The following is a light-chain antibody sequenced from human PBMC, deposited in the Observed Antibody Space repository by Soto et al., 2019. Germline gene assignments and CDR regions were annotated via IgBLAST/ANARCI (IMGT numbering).Light chain of an antibody. J-gene: IGKJ5*01. CDR1: QSVNNN. Sequence: EVVMTQSPATLSVSPGERATLSCRASQSVNNNLAWYQQNPGQAPRLLIYDASTRATGIPARFSGSGSGTEFTLTISSLQSGDFAVYYCQQFNNWPITFGQGTRLEI. CDR3: QQFNNWPIT. V-gene: IGKV3-15*01. CDR2: DAS.